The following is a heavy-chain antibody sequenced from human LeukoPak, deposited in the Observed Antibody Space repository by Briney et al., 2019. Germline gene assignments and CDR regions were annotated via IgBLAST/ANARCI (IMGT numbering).Heavy chain of an antibody. J-gene: IGHJ6*03. V-gene: IGHV3-23*01. CDR1: GFTFSSYG. Sequence: GGSLRLSCAASGFTFSSYGMSWVRQAPGKGLEWVSAISGSGGSTYYAGSVKGRFTISRDNSKNTLYLQMNSLRAEDTAVYYCAKRAVVDTVYYYYYMDVWGKGTTVTVSS. CDR3: AKRAVVDTVYYYYYMDV. D-gene: IGHD5-18*01. CDR2: ISGSGGST.